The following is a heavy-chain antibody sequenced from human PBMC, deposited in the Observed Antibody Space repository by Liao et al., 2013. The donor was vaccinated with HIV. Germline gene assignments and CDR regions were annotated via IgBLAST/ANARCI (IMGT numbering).Heavy chain of an antibody. V-gene: IGHV4-30-4*08. CDR1: GGSINGGDHY. CDR2: IYYSGST. J-gene: IGHJ3*02. Sequence: QVQLQESGPGLVKPTQTLSLTCTVSGGSINGGDHYWSWIRQPPGKGLEWIGYIYYSGSTYYNPSLKSRVTISVDTSKNQFSLKLSSVTAADTAVYYCASATYYYDSSGYYYVSAFDIWGQGTMVTVSS. CDR3: ASATYYYDSSGYYYVSAFDI. D-gene: IGHD3-22*01.